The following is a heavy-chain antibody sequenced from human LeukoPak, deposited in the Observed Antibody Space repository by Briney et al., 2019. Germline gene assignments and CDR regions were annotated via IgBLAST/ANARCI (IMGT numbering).Heavy chain of an antibody. J-gene: IGHJ4*02. D-gene: IGHD1-26*01. Sequence: GGSLRLSCAASGFTFSSYGMHWVRQAPGKGLEWVAFIRYDGSNKYYADSVKGRFTISRDNSKNTLYLQMNSLRAEDTAVYYCAKAQTVGATTFDYWGQGTLVTVSS. CDR3: AKAQTVGATTFDY. CDR2: IRYDGSNK. V-gene: IGHV3-30*02. CDR1: GFTFSSYG.